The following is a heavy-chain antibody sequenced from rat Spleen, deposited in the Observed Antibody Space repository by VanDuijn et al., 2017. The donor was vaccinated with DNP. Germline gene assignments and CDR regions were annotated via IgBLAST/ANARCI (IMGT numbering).Heavy chain of an antibody. D-gene: IGHD1-3*01. CDR2: ISYDGGST. V-gene: IGHV5-7*01. CDR3: ARHGRITTVATYWFFDF. Sequence: EVQLVESGGGLVQPGRSLKLSCAASGFTFSDYNMAWVRQAPKKGLEWVATISYDGGSTYHRDSVKGRFTISRDNAKSTLYLQMDSLRSEDTATYFCARHGRITTVATYWFFDFWGQGVTVTVSS. J-gene: IGHJ2*01. CDR1: GFTFSDYN.